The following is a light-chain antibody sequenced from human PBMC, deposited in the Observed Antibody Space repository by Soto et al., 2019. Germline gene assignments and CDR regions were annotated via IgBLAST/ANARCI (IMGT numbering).Light chain of an antibody. J-gene: IGLJ2*01. CDR2: EIS. CDR3: SSFRSDDTLV. CDR1: NSDIGDYNY. V-gene: IGLV2-14*01. Sequence: QSVLTQPASVSGSPGQSITISCTGTNSDIGDYNYVSWYQQYPDTAPTLIIFEISSRLSGVSDRFSGSKSGNTAPLTISGLQPEDEAHYYCSSFRSDDTLVFGGGTKLTVL.